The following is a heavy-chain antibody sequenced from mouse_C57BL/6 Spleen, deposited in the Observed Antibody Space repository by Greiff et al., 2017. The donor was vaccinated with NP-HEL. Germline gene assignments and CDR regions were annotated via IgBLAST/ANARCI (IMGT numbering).Heavy chain of an antibody. CDR3: ARWGTVVARWYFDV. CDR2: IHPNSGST. Sequence: VQLQQPGAELVKPGASVKLSCKASGYTFTSYWMHWVKQRPGQGLEWIGMIHPNSGSTNYNEKFKSKATLTVDKSSSTAYMQLSSLTSEDSAVYYCARWGTVVARWYFDVWGTGTTVTVSS. CDR1: GYTFTSYW. V-gene: IGHV1-64*01. D-gene: IGHD1-1*01. J-gene: IGHJ1*03.